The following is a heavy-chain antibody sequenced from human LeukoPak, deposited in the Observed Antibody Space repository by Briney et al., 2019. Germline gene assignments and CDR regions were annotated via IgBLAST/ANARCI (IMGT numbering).Heavy chain of an antibody. CDR2: LFNSGGT. Sequence: PSETLSLTCTVSGASISSYHWSWIRQPPGKGLEWIGDLFNSGGTSYNASLKSRVTVSVDTSKNQVSLKLSSVTAADTAVYYCAREGYCSGGSCYDYWGQGTLVTVSS. V-gene: IGHV4-59*08. D-gene: IGHD2-15*01. CDR3: AREGYCSGGSCYDY. CDR1: GASISSYH. J-gene: IGHJ4*02.